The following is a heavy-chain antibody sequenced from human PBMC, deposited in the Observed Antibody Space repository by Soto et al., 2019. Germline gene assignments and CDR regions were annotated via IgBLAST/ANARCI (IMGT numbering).Heavy chain of an antibody. CDR3: ARSGSLRYFDWLSNWLDP. Sequence: GASVKVSCKASGYTFTSYGISWVRQAPGQGLEWMGWISAYNGNTNYAQKLQGRVTMTTDTSTSTAYMELRSLRSDDTAVYYCARSGSLRYFDWLSNWLDPCGQGTMVTVSS. J-gene: IGHJ5*02. D-gene: IGHD3-9*01. CDR2: ISAYNGNT. V-gene: IGHV1-18*01. CDR1: GYTFTSYG.